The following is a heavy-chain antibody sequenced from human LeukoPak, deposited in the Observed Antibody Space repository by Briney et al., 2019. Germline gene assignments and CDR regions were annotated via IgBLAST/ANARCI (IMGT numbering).Heavy chain of an antibody. D-gene: IGHD3-22*01. V-gene: IGHV3-30*18. Sequence: GRSLRLSCAASAFAFSSYGMHWVRQAPGKGLEWVAFISYDGSSKYYADSVKGRFTISRDNSKNTLYLQMNSLRAEDTAIYYCAKASTYYYDSSGYYYGYWGQGTLVTVSS. J-gene: IGHJ4*02. CDR1: AFAFSSYG. CDR3: AKASTYYYDSSGYYYGY. CDR2: ISYDGSSK.